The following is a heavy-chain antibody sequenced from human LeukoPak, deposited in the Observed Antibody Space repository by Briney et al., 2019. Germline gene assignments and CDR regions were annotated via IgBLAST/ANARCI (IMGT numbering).Heavy chain of an antibody. CDR1: GYTFTDYY. CDR2: INPNNGGT. J-gene: IGHJ4*02. CDR3: AREIKISSDLGGGSYGGGY. Sequence: GASVKVSCKASGYTFTDYYLHWVRQAPGQGLEWMGRINPNNGGTNYAQKFQGRVTMTRDTSISTAYMELSSLRSEDTAVYYCAREIKISSDLGGGSYGGGYWGQGTLVTVSS. D-gene: IGHD1-26*01. V-gene: IGHV1-2*06.